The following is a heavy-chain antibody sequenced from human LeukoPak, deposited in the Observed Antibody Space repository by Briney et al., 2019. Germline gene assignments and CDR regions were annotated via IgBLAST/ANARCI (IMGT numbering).Heavy chain of an antibody. J-gene: IGHJ4*02. CDR1: GFTISNYG. CDR2: VSYDGSNK. CDR3: AKEGYYGSGSFPDY. V-gene: IGHV3-30*18. D-gene: IGHD3-10*01. Sequence: GRSLRLSCAASGFTISNYGMHWVRQAPAKGLEWVGVVSYDGSNKYYPDSVKGRFTISRDNSKNTLYLQMNGLRAEDTAVYYCAKEGYYGSGSFPDYWGRGTLVTVSS.